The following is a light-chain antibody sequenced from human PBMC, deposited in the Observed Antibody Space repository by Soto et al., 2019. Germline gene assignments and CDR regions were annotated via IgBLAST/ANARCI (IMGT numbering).Light chain of an antibody. V-gene: IGKV1-5*01. J-gene: IGKJ1*01. CDR3: QQYENYWT. CDR2: DAS. Sequence: DIQMTQSPATLSASVGDRVTITCRASQSVRSWLAWYQQKPGTAPKLLIFDASRLESGVPSRFSGSASGTEFTLTISNLQPDDFATYYCQQYENYWTFGQGTKVDIK. CDR1: QSVRSW.